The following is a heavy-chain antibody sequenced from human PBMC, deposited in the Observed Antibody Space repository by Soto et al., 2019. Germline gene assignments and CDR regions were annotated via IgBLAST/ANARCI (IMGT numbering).Heavy chain of an antibody. CDR2: INHSGST. CDR1: GGSFSGYY. D-gene: IGHD6-13*01. CDR3: ARGRGVVAAAGTLDY. J-gene: IGHJ4*02. V-gene: IGHV4-34*01. Sequence: SETLSLTCAVYGGSFSGYYWSWIRQPPGKGLEWIGEINHSGSTNYNPSLKSRVTISVDTSKNQFSLKLSSVTAADTAVYYCARGRGVVAAAGTLDYWGQGTLVTVSS.